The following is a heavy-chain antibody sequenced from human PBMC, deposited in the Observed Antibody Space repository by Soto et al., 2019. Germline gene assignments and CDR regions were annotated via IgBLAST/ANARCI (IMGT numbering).Heavy chain of an antibody. CDR3: ARTIEYSSSCWFDP. J-gene: IGHJ5*02. CDR2: IYHSGST. V-gene: IGHV4-30-2*01. D-gene: IGHD6-6*01. Sequence: QLQLQESGSGLVKPSQTLSLTCAVSGGSISSGGYSWSWIRQPPGKGLEWIGYIYHSGSTYYNPSLKSRVTISVDRSKNQFSLKLSSVTAADTAVYYCARTIEYSSSCWFDPWGQGTLVTVSS. CDR1: GGSISSGGYS.